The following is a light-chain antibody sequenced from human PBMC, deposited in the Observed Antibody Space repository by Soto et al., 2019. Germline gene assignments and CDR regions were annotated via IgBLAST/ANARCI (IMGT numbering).Light chain of an antibody. V-gene: IGKV1-39*01. CDR1: QSISSY. J-gene: IGKJ5*01. CDR3: QQSYSTPT. CDR2: AAS. Sequence: IQMTQSPSSLSASVGDRVTIPCRASQSISSYLNWYQQKPGKAPKLPIYAASSLQSGVPSRFSGSGSGTDFTLTISSLQPEDFATYYCQQSYSTPTFGQGTRLEIK.